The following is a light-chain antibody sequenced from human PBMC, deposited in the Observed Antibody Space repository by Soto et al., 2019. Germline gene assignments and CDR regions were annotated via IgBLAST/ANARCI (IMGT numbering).Light chain of an antibody. J-gene: IGKJ2*01. V-gene: IGKV3-20*01. Sequence: EIVLTQSPGTLSLSPEQRVTLSCRASQSVSSNYLAWYQQKPGQAPRLLIYGASNRATGVPDRFSGTGSGTDFTLTISRLAPEDFAVYYCQQYGSSPPYTFGQGTKLEIK. CDR3: QQYGSSPPYT. CDR2: GAS. CDR1: QSVSSNY.